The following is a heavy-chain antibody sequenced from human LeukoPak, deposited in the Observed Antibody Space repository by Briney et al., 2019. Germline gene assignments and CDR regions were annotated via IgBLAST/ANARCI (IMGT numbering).Heavy chain of an antibody. CDR3: AKLPQGGGDYYYVDV. CDR1: GFAFSSYG. V-gene: IGHV3-23*01. J-gene: IGHJ6*03. CDR2: ISGNGAYT. D-gene: IGHD1-26*01. Sequence: AGGSLRLSCAAFGFAFSSYGMSWVRQAPGKGLEWASAISGNGAYTYYPDSVRGRFTISRDNSKNTLFLQMNGLRAEDTGVYYCAKLPQGGGDYYYVDVWGKGTTVTVSS.